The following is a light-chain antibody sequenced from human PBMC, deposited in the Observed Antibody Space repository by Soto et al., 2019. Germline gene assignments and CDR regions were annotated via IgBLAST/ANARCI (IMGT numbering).Light chain of an antibody. J-gene: IGKJ1*01. CDR2: GTS. V-gene: IGKV3-20*01. Sequence: EIVLTQSPGTLSLSPGDRATLSCRASQSVSSSYLAWYQQKAGQAPRLLIYGTSSMATAIPDRFSGSGSGTDFTLTISRLEPEDFAVYYCQQYGSSSWTFGQGTKVEIK. CDR3: QQYGSSSWT. CDR1: QSVSSSY.